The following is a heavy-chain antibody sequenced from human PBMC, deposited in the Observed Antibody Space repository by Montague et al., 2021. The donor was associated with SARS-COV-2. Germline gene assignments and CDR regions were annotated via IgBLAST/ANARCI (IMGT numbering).Heavy chain of an antibody. J-gene: IGHJ6*02. CDR1: GFRFDSYA. CDR2: ISSGGETT. Sequence: SLRLSCAASGFRFDSYAMSWVRQAPGKGLEWLSAISSGGETTDYADFMKGRITLSRDNFMNTLYLEMNRLRGEDTAVYYCAKGIYMRRGVSHGMDVWGQGTTVTVSS. CDR3: AKGIYMRRGVSHGMDV. D-gene: IGHD3-10*01. V-gene: IGHV3-23*01.